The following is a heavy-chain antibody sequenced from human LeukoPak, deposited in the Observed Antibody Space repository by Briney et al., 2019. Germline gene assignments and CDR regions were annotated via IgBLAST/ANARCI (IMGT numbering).Heavy chain of an antibody. V-gene: IGHV4-59*08. CDR2: IYYTGST. D-gene: IGHD1-26*01. J-gene: IGHJ5*02. CDR1: GGSITNSY. Sequence: SETLSLTCSVSGGSITNSYWSWIRQPPGKGLEWIGYIYYTGSTTYSPSYKSRVTISVDTSRNQISLKLTSVTAADTAVYYCARHVAVGETAWGQGSLVTVFS. CDR3: ARHVAVGETA.